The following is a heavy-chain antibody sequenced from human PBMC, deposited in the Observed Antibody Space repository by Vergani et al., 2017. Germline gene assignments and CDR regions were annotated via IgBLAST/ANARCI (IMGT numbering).Heavy chain of an antibody. CDR2: LDPHTGDT. V-gene: IGHV1-2*02. CDR1: GYSLSDHY. CDR3: ARNRGRGGRYSVSWFDP. Sequence: QVQLVQSGAEVRKPGASVKVSCKASGYSLSDHYIHWVRQAPGQGFEWMGRLDPHTGDTKYAEKFQGRAILTRDRSISTAYMELISLISDDTAVYYCARNRGRGGRYSVSWFDPWGQGTLVIVSS. J-gene: IGHJ5*02. D-gene: IGHD3-10*01.